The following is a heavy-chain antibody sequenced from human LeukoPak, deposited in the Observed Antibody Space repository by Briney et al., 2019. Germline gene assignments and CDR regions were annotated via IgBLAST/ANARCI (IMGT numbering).Heavy chain of an antibody. Sequence: PSETLSLTCTVSGGSISSYYWSWIRQPPGKGLEWIGYIYYSGSTNYNPSLKSRVTISVDTSKYQFSLKLSSVTAADTAVYYCARTVDTAMGYFDYWGQGTLVTVSS. CDR2: IYYSGST. V-gene: IGHV4-59*01. D-gene: IGHD5-18*01. CDR1: GGSISSYY. CDR3: ARTVDTAMGYFDY. J-gene: IGHJ4*02.